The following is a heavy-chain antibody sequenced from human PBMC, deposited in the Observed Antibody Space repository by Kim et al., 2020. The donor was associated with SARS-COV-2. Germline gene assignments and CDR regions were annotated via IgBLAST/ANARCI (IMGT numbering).Heavy chain of an antibody. J-gene: IGHJ4*02. CDR2: ISYSGST. CDR3: ARDLSTTSFYLDY. V-gene: IGHV4-31*03. Sequence: SETLSLTCTVSGGSISSGDYYWSWIRQHPGKGLEWIGYISYSGSTYYSPSLKSRVTMSVDTSKNQFSLRLSSVTAADTALYYCARDLSTTSFYLDYWGQGTLVTVSS. D-gene: IGHD2-2*01. CDR1: GGSISSGDYY.